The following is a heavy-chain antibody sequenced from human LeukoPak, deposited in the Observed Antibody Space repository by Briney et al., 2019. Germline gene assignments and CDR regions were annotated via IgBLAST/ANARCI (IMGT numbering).Heavy chain of an antibody. D-gene: IGHD2-21*02. CDR2: VFHSGTT. CDR3: ARRMVTVTDAFDI. Sequence: SETLSLTCNVSGDSLTSHFWSWIRQTPGKGLEWIGYVFHSGTTNYSPSLKSRGTISLDTSKKQLYLRLASVTAADTAVYFCARRMVTVTDAFDIWGRGTMVSVSS. CDR1: GDSLTSHF. J-gene: IGHJ3*02. V-gene: IGHV4-59*08.